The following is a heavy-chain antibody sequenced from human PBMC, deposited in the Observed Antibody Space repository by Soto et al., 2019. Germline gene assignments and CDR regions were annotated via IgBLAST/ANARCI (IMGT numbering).Heavy chain of an antibody. CDR2: IIPIFGTA. J-gene: IGHJ6*02. Sequence: SVKVSCKASGGTFSSYAISWVRQAPGQGLEWMGGIIPIFGTANYAQKFQGRVTITADESTSTAYMELSSLRSEDTAVYYCACAVYGSGSYYSSPYYGMDVWGQGTTVTVSS. CDR1: GGTFSSYA. V-gene: IGHV1-69*13. CDR3: ACAVYGSGSYYSSPYYGMDV. D-gene: IGHD3-10*01.